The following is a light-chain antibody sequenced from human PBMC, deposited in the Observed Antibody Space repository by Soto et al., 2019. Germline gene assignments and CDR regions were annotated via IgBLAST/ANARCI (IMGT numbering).Light chain of an antibody. J-gene: IGKJ3*01. CDR3: QQLNSYPLLFT. CDR2: AAS. V-gene: IGKV1-9*01. CDR1: QGISSY. Sequence: DLQLTQSPSFLSASVGDRVTITCRASQGISSYLAWYQQKPGKAPKLLIYAASTLQSGVPSRFSGSGSGTEFTLTISSLQPEDFATYYCQQLNSYPLLFTFGPGTKVDIK.